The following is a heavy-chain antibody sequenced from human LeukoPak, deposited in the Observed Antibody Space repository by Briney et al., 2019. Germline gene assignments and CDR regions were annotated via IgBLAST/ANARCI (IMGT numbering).Heavy chain of an antibody. V-gene: IGHV1-2*02. J-gene: IGHJ4*02. CDR1: GYTFTGYY. CDR2: INPNSGGA. D-gene: IGHD3-10*01. Sequence: ASVKVSCKASGYTFTGYYMHWVRQAPGQGLEWMGLINPNSGGANYAQKFQGRVTMTRDTSISTAYMELSRLRSDDTAVYYCARDEEFGELLYYFDYWGQGPLVTVSS. CDR3: ARDEEFGELLYYFDY.